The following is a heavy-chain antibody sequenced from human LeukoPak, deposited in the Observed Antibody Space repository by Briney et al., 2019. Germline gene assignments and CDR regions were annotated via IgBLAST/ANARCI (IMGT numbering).Heavy chain of an antibody. V-gene: IGHV1-24*01. D-gene: IGHD3-22*01. J-gene: IGHJ4*02. Sequence: ASVKVSCKVSGYIFTELSMHWVRQAPGQGLEWMGGFNPEDGETFYAQKFQGRVNMTEDTSTDTAYMELRSLRSDDTAVYYCARGGYYDSSGYYYPYYFDYWGQGTLVTVSS. CDR1: GYIFTELS. CDR3: ARGGYYDSSGYYYPYYFDY. CDR2: FNPEDGET.